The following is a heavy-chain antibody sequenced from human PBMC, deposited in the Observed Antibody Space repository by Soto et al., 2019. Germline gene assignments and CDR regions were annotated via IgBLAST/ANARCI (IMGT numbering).Heavy chain of an antibody. J-gene: IGHJ3*02. CDR3: ARGGHEVLRYFDWLSVHDAFDI. CDR1: GGTFSSYA. D-gene: IGHD3-9*01. V-gene: IGHV1-8*02. CDR2: MNPNSGNT. Sequence: VKVSCKASGGTFSSYAITWVRQATGQGLEWMGWMNPNSGNTGYTQKFQGRVTMTRNTSISTAYMELSSLRSEDTAVYYCARGGHEVLRYFDWLSVHDAFDIWGQGTMVTVSS.